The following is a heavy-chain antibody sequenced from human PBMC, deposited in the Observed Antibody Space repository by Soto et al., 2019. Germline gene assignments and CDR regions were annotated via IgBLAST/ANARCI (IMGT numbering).Heavy chain of an antibody. CDR3: AREGGLGSSGWAWGFGY. V-gene: IGHV1-69*13. D-gene: IGHD6-19*01. CDR1: GGTFSSYA. CDR2: IITIFGTA. J-gene: IGHJ4*02. Sequence: SVKVSCKASGGTFSSYAISWGRQAPGQGLEWMGGIITIFGTANYAQKFQGRVTITADESTSTAYMELSSLRSEDTAVYYCAREGGLGSSGWAWGFGYWGQGTLVTVSS.